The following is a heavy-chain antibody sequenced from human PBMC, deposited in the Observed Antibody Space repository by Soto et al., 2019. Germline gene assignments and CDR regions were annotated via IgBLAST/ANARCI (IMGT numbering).Heavy chain of an antibody. D-gene: IGHD2-15*01. CDR2: IYKSTTT. CDR3: ARGRYCLTGRCFPNWFDS. J-gene: IGHJ5*01. Sequence: SETLSLTCSVSGDSISTVDYFWAWIRQPPGQALEYIGYIYKSTTTYYNPSFESLVAISLDTSKSQFSLTVTSVTAADTAVYFCARGRYCLTGRCFPNWFDSWGQGTLVTVS. V-gene: IGHV4-30-4*01. CDR1: GDSISTVDYF.